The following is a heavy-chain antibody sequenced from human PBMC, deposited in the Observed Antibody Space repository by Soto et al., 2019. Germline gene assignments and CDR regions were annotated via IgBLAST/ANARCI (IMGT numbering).Heavy chain of an antibody. Sequence: EASVKVSCKASGYTSTNYGMHWVRQAPGQGLEWMGWISAYNGNTNYAQKLQGRVTMTTDTSTSTAYMELRSLRSDDTAVYYCARERSGSYYYYYGMDVWGQGTTVTVSS. CDR2: ISAYNGNT. V-gene: IGHV1-18*01. J-gene: IGHJ6*02. D-gene: IGHD1-26*01. CDR3: ARERSGSYYYYYGMDV. CDR1: GYTSTNYG.